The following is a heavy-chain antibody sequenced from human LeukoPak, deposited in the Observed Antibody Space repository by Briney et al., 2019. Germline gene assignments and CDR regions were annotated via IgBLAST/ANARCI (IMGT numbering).Heavy chain of an antibody. CDR3: ARGGRVIFGVVIMPFDP. J-gene: IGHJ5*02. CDR2: INHSGST. CDR1: GGSFSGYY. D-gene: IGHD3-3*02. V-gene: IGHV4-34*01. Sequence: SETLSLTCAVYGGSFSGYYWSWIRQPPGKGLEWIGEINHSGSTNYNPSLKSRVTISVDTSKNQFSLKLSSVTAADTAAYYCARGGRVIFGVVIMPFDPWGQGTLVTVSS.